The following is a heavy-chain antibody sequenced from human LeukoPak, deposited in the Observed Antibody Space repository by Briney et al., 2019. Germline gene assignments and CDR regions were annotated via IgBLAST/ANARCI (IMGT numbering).Heavy chain of an antibody. CDR1: GYTFTSYY. Sequence: ASVKVSCKASGYTFTSYYMHRVRQAPGQGLEWMGWINTNTGNPTYAQGFTGRFVFSLDTSVSTAYLQISSLKAEDTAVYYCARVPTYYYDSSGYYVPSWGQGTLVTVSS. J-gene: IGHJ5*02. V-gene: IGHV7-4-1*02. D-gene: IGHD3-22*01. CDR3: ARVPTYYYDSSGYYVPS. CDR2: INTNTGNP.